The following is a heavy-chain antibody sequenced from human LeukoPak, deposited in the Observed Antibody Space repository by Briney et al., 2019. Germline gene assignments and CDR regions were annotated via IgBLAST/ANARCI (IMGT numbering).Heavy chain of an antibody. CDR2: INAGNGNT. J-gene: IGHJ4*02. V-gene: IGHV1-3*03. CDR1: GYTFTSYA. D-gene: IGHD3-22*01. CDR3: ARARHTYYYDSSGLYFDY. Sequence: ASVKVSCKASGYTFTSYAMHWVRQAPGQRLEWMGWINAGNGNTRYSQEFQGRVTITRDTSASTAYMELSSLRSEDMAVYYCARARHTYYYDSSGLYFDYWGQGTLVTVSS.